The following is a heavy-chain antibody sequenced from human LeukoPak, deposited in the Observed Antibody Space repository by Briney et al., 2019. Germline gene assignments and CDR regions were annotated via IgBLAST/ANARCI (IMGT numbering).Heavy chain of an antibody. J-gene: IGHJ4*02. CDR3: ARDEYCSSTSCYPFDY. CDR2: INWNGGST. Sequence: GGSLRLSCAASGFTFYDYGMSWVRHAPGKGLEWVSGINWNGGSTGYADSVKGRFTISRDNAKNSLYLQMNSLRAEDTALYYCARDEYCSSTSCYPFDYWGQGTLVTVSS. V-gene: IGHV3-20*04. CDR1: GFTFYDYG. D-gene: IGHD2-2*01.